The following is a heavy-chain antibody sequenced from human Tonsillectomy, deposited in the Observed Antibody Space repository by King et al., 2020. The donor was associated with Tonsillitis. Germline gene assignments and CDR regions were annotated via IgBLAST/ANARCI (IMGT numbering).Heavy chain of an antibody. CDR1: GGSISSGGYF. D-gene: IGHD3-16*01. CDR2: IQQSGGT. J-gene: IGHJ3*02. V-gene: IGHV4-30-2*01. CDR3: ARDWGGRIALDI. Sequence: QLQESGARLVKPSQTLSLTCGVSGGSISSGGYFWSWIRQPPGKGVEWIGYIQQSGGTNYNPSLKSRVTMSIDMSKNQFSLKLTSVTAADTAVYYCARDWGGRIALDIWGQGTMVTVSS.